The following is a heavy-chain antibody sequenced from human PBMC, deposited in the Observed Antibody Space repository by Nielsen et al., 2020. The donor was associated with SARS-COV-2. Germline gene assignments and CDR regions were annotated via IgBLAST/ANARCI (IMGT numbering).Heavy chain of an antibody. Sequence: SETLSLTCTVSGSSISSGGYFWSWIRQHPGKGLEWIGYIYFTGRISYNPSLKSRVAMSVDTSKNQFSLDLKSVTAADTAVYYCAREASGYDHYKYGMDVWGLGATVIVSS. CDR2: IYFTGRI. CDR1: GSSISSGGYF. D-gene: IGHD5-12*01. J-gene: IGHJ6*02. CDR3: AREASGYDHYKYGMDV. V-gene: IGHV4-31*03.